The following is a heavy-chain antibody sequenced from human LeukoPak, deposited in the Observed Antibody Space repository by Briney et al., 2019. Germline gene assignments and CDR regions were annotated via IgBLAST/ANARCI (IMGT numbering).Heavy chain of an antibody. CDR1: GGSFSGYC. CDR3: ARDYYYDSSGYYY. V-gene: IGHV4-34*01. D-gene: IGHD3-22*01. J-gene: IGHJ4*02. Sequence: SETLSLTCAVYGGSFSGYCWSWIRQPPGKGLEWIGEINHSGSTNYNPSLKSRVTISVDTSKNQFSLRLSSVTAADTAVYYCARDYYYDSSGYYYWGQGTLVTVSS. CDR2: INHSGST.